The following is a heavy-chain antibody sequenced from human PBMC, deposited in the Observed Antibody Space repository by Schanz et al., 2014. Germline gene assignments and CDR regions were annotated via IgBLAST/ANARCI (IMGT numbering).Heavy chain of an antibody. CDR1: GGSIINYY. V-gene: IGHV4-31*03. CDR2: IHHIGST. D-gene: IGHD5-18*01. Sequence: QVQLQESGPGLVKASETLSLTCTVSGGSIINYYWGWVRQHPGKGLEWIGGIHHIGSTYHNPSLRSRLTMSLDTSRNHFSLRLTSVSAADTAVYYCARARGYNYGLFDYWGLGTLVTVSS. J-gene: IGHJ4*01. CDR3: ARARGYNYGLFDY.